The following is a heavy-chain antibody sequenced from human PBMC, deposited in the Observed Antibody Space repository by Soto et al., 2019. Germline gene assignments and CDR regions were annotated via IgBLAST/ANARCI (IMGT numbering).Heavy chain of an antibody. Sequence: LKISCKGSGYSFTSYWIGWVRQMPGKGLEWMGIIYPGDSDTRYSPSFQGQVTISADKSISTAYLQWSSLKASDTAMYYCARRMGYCSGGSCFYNDAFDIRGQGTMVTVSS. V-gene: IGHV5-51*01. D-gene: IGHD2-15*01. CDR3: ARRMGYCSGGSCFYNDAFDI. CDR2: IYPGDSDT. CDR1: GYSFTSYW. J-gene: IGHJ3*02.